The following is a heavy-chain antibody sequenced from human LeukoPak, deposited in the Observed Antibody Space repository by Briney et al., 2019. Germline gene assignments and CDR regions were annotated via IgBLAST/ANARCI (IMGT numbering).Heavy chain of an antibody. CDR2: IYYSGST. CDR3: ARGNRPYGEHEAFDI. CDR1: GDSVTTYY. J-gene: IGHJ3*02. Sequence: PSETLSLTCTVSGDSVTTYYWSWIRQPPGKGLERLGYIYYSGSTNYNPSLQSRVTISVDTSKNQFSLKVSSVSAADTAVYYCARGNRPYGEHEAFDIWGHGTTVTVSP. D-gene: IGHD3-10*01. V-gene: IGHV4-59*02.